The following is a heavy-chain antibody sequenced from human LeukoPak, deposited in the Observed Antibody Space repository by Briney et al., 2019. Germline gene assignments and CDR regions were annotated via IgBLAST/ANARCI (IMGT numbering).Heavy chain of an antibody. CDR3: ASLLHPPQRQRYCSGGSCSYYYYYYMDV. D-gene: IGHD2-15*01. V-gene: IGHV4-59*12. Sequence: SETLSLTCTVSGGSISSYYWSWIRQPPGKGLEWIGYIYYSGSTNYNPSLKSRVTISVDTSKNQFSLKLNSVTAADTAVYYCASLLHPPQRQRYCSGGSCSYYYYYYMDVWGKGTTVTVSS. J-gene: IGHJ6*03. CDR2: IYYSGST. CDR1: GGSISSYY.